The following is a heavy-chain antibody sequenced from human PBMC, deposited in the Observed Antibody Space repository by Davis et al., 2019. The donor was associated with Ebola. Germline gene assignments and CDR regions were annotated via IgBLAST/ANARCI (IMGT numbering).Heavy chain of an antibody. Sequence: SVKVSCKASGGTFSSYTISWVRQAPGQGLEWMGRIIPILGIANYAQKFQGRVTITADKSTSTAYMELSSLRSEDTAVYYCARDLSRASPLYYFDPWGQGTLVTVSS. V-gene: IGHV1-69*04. CDR3: ARDLSRASPLYYFDP. CDR1: GGTFSSYT. CDR2: IIPILGIA. D-gene: IGHD3-16*01. J-gene: IGHJ5*02.